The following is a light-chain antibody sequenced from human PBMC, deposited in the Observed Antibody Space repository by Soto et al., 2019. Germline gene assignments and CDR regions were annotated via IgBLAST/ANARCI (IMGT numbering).Light chain of an antibody. V-gene: IGKV3-20*01. CDR2: GAS. CDR1: QSVISY. Sequence: ESVLTQSPGTLSLSPGERATLSCRASQSVISYLAWYQHKPGQAPRLLIYGASSRATDIPDRFSGSGSGTDFTLTISRLEPEDFAVYYCQQYGSTPLSFGGGTKVEIK. CDR3: QQYGSTPLS. J-gene: IGKJ4*01.